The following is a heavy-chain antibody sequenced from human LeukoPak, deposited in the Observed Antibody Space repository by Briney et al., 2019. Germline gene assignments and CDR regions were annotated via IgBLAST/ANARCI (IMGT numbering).Heavy chain of an antibody. V-gene: IGHV3-11*03. J-gene: IGHJ1*01. Sequence: PGGSLRLSCAASGFTFSDYYMNWIRQAPGKELECFSYISSTSNYRNYADSVEGRFTISRDNSKNTLYLQMNSLRVEDTAVYYCAKKYYYDSSGYYFQHWGQGTLVTVSS. CDR2: ISSTSNYR. CDR3: AKKYYYDSSGYYFQH. D-gene: IGHD3-22*01. CDR1: GFTFSDYY.